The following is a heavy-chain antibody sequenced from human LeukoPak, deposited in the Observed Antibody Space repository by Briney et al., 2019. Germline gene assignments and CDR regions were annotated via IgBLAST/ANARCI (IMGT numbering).Heavy chain of an antibody. CDR1: GFTFSSFA. CDR3: AGVMATISQAYFDY. CDR2: ISYDGSNK. D-gene: IGHD5-24*01. J-gene: IGHJ4*02. V-gene: IGHV3-30*04. Sequence: PGRSLRLSCAASGFTFSSFAMHWVRQAPGKGLEWVAVISYDGSNKYYADSVKGRFTISRDNSKNTLYLQMNSLRAEDTAVYYCAGVMATISQAYFDYWGQGPLVTVSS.